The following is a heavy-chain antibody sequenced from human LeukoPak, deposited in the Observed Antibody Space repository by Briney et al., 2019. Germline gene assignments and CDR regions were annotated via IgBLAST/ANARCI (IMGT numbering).Heavy chain of an antibody. Sequence: SETLSLTCTVSGGSISSGGYYWSWIRQHPGKGLEWIGYIYCSGSTYYNPSLKSRVTISVDTSKNQFSLKLSSVTAADTAVYYCARGLTGTHWGHFDYWGQGTLVTVSS. CDR2: IYCSGST. D-gene: IGHD1-20*01. CDR3: ARGLTGTHWGHFDY. J-gene: IGHJ4*02. V-gene: IGHV4-31*03. CDR1: GGSISSGGYY.